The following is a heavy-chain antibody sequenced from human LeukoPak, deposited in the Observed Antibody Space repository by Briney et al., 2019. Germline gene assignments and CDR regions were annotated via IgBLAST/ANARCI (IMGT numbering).Heavy chain of an antibody. CDR3: ARRGVDSSGYRDAFDI. D-gene: IGHD3-22*01. V-gene: IGHV5-51*01. Sequence: GESLKISCQSSGYSFTTYWIGWVRQMPGKGLEWMGIIYPGDSDTTYSPSFQGQVTISADKSINTAYLQWRSLKASDTAMYYCARRGVDSSGYRDAFDIWGQGTMVTVSS. CDR2: IYPGDSDT. J-gene: IGHJ3*02. CDR1: GYSFTTYW.